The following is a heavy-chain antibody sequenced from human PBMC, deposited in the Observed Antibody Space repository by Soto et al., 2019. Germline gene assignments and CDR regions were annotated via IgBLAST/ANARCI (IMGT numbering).Heavy chain of an antibody. D-gene: IGHD2-15*01. CDR3: VRVDCSGGSCYSSY. CDR1: GYTFTSYG. J-gene: IGHJ4*02. V-gene: IGHV1-18*01. CDR2: ISAYNGNT. Sequence: QVQLVQSGAEVKKPGASVKVSCKASGYTFTSYGISWVRQAPGQGLEWMGWISAYNGNTTYAQKLLGRVTMTTDPSGSTAYLELRRLRSDDTAVYYGVRVDCSGGSCYSSYWGQGTLVVVSS.